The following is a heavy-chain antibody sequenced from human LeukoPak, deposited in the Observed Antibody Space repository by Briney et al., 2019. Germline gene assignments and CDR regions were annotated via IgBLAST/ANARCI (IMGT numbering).Heavy chain of an antibody. V-gene: IGHV4-34*01. CDR3: ARGRYSSGWYGSRHYFDY. CDR1: GGSFSGYY. Sequence: PSETLSLTCAVYGGSFSGYYWSWIRQPPGKGLEWIGEINHSGSTNYNPSLKSQVTISVDTSKNQFSLKLSSVTAADTAVYYCARGRYSSGWYGSRHYFDYWGQGTLVTVSS. CDR2: INHSGST. J-gene: IGHJ4*02. D-gene: IGHD6-19*01.